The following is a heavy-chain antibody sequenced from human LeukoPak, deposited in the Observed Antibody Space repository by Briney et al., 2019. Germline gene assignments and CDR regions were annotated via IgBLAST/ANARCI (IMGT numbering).Heavy chain of an antibody. CDR2: IYTSGNT. V-gene: IGHV4-4*07. D-gene: IGHD1-1*01. J-gene: IGHJ4*02. Sequence: PSESLSLTCTVSGGSICNYFWSWIRQPAGKGLGWIGRIYTSGNTNYNPSLKSRVTMSVDTSKNQFSLNLSSVTAADTAVYYCARNPVTGTNPRFDYWGQGTLVTVS. CDR1: GGSICNYF. CDR3: ARNPVTGTNPRFDY.